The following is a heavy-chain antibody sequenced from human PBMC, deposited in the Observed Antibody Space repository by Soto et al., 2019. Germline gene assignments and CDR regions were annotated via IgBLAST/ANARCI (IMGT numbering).Heavy chain of an antibody. V-gene: IGHV4-59*08. CDR3: ARLGLYSQPFAS. D-gene: IGHD2-21*01. CDR1: DGSISPYY. Sequence: SETLSLTCTVSDGSISPYYWGWIRQPPGKGLEWIGYIYYGGTTMYSPSLKSRVTISLNTSENQFSLKLSSVTAADTAVYYCARLGLYSQPFASGGQEPRVTFSS. J-gene: IGHJ4*02. CDR2: IYYGGTT.